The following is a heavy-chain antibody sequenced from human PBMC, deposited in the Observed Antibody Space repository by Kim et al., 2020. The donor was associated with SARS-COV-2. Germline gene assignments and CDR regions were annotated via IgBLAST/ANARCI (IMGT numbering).Heavy chain of an antibody. CDR2: ISWNSGNI. D-gene: IGHD5-18*01. CDR3: AKDRGYSFLYGMDV. V-gene: IGHV3-9*01. Sequence: GGSLRLSCAASGFKFDDYAMHWVRQAPGKGLEWVSGISWNSGNIGYADSVKGRFTISRDNARNSLYLQMNSLRAEDTALYYCAKDRGYSFLYGMDVWGQGTTVTVSS. J-gene: IGHJ6*02. CDR1: GFKFDDYA.